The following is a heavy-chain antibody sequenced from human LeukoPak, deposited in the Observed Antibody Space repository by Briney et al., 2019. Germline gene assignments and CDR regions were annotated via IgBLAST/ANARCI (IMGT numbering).Heavy chain of an antibody. J-gene: IGHJ4*02. CDR2: INSDGSST. Sequence: PGGSLRLSCAASGFIFISYGMHWVRQAPGKGLVWVSRINSDGSSTSYADSVKGRFTISRDNAKNTLYLLINSLGAADKAVYYCARGVSSGYSIFDYWGQGTLVTVSS. CDR1: GFIFISYG. D-gene: IGHD3-22*01. CDR3: ARGVSSGYSIFDY. V-gene: IGHV3-74*01.